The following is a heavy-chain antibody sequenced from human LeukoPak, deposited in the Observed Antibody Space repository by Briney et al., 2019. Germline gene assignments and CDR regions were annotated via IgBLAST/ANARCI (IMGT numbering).Heavy chain of an antibody. CDR3: ARDRSDGDYDFWSGYSPGWFDP. Sequence: GESLRLSCAASGFTFSSYSMNWFRQAPGKGLEWVSSISNSSSYIYYPASVKGRFTISRDNAKNSLYLQMHSMRAEVTVVYYCARDRSDGDYDFWSGYSPGWFDPWGQGTLVTVSS. CDR2: ISNSSSYI. CDR1: GFTFSSYS. V-gene: IGHV3-21*01. D-gene: IGHD3-3*01. J-gene: IGHJ5*02.